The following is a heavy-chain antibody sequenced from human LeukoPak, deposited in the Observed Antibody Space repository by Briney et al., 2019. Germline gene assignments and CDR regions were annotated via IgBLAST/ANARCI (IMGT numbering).Heavy chain of an antibody. J-gene: IGHJ4*02. CDR2: IYSGGTT. CDR1: GFSVSTKY. CDR3: ARDRVSTVHPIDY. V-gene: IGHV3-66*01. D-gene: IGHD6-6*01. Sequence: GGSLRLSCAVSGFSVSTKYMSWVRQAPGKGLEWVSVIYSGGTTYYADSVKGRFTISGDNSKNTLYLQMNSLRAEDTAVYYCARDRVSTVHPIDYWGQGTLVTDSS.